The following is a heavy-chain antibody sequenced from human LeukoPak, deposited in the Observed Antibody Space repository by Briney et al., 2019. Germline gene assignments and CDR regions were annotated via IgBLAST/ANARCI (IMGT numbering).Heavy chain of an antibody. J-gene: IGHJ4*02. Sequence: PGGSLRLSCAASGFTFDDYAMHWVRQAPGKGLEWVSGISWNSGSIGYADSVKGRFTISRDNAKNSLYLQMNSLRAEDTALYYCAKGVRYFDWVFDYWGQGTLVTVSS. V-gene: IGHV3-9*01. CDR2: ISWNSGSI. D-gene: IGHD3-9*01. CDR3: AKGVRYFDWVFDY. CDR1: GFTFDDYA.